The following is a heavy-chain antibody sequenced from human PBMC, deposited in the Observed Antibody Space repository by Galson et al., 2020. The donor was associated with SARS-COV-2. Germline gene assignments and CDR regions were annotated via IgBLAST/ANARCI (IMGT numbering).Heavy chain of an antibody. CDR2: IYYSGST. J-gene: IGHJ5*02. CDR3: ARASGDYVSDWFDP. V-gene: IGHV4-30-4*01. Sequence: LEWIGYIYYSGSTYYNPSLKSRVTISVDTSKNQFSLKLSSVTAADTAVYYCARASGDYVSDWFDPWGQGTLVTVSS. D-gene: IGHD4-17*01.